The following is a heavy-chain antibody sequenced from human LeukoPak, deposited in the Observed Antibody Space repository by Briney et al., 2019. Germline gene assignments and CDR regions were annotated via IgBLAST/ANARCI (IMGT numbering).Heavy chain of an antibody. Sequence: SEALSLTCAVSGGSISSSSYYWGWIRQPPRKGLEWIGSIYYSGSTYYNPSLKSRVTISVDTSKNQFSLKLSSVTAADTAVYYCARVPYYYDSSGYLGWFDPWGQGTLVTVSS. D-gene: IGHD3-22*01. CDR3: ARVPYYYDSSGYLGWFDP. V-gene: IGHV4-39*01. CDR2: IYYSGST. CDR1: GGSISSSSYY. J-gene: IGHJ5*02.